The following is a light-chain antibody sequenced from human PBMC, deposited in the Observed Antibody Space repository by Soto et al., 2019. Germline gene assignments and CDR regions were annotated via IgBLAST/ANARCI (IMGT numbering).Light chain of an antibody. V-gene: IGKV2-30*01. Sequence: DVVLTQSPLSLPVTLGQPASISCRSSQSLVYSDGNTYLYWFHQRPGQSPRRLIYKVFNRDSGVPDRFSGRGSGTDFTLEISRVEAEDVGVYYCMEGSHWWTFGQGTRVEIK. CDR3: MEGSHWWT. CDR2: KVF. J-gene: IGKJ1*01. CDR1: QSLVYSDGNTY.